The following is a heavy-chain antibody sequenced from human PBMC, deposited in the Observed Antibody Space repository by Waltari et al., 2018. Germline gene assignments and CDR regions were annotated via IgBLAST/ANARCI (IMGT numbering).Heavy chain of an antibody. Sequence: QLQLQESGPGPVKPSETLSLTCTVSGGSISSSSSYWGWIRQPPGKGLEWVAFIRYDGSKKYYADSVKGRFTISRDNSKNTLYLQMNSLRAEDTAVYYCAEDGSGYCSGGSCYSFDYWGQGTLVTVSS. J-gene: IGHJ4*02. CDR1: GGSISSSS. CDR3: AEDGSGYCSGGSCYSFDY. V-gene: IGHV3-30*02. D-gene: IGHD2-15*01. CDR2: IRYDGSKK.